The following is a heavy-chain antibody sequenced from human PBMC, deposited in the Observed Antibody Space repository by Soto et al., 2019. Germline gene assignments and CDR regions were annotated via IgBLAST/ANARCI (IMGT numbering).Heavy chain of an antibody. D-gene: IGHD6-19*01. V-gene: IGHV4-34*01. Sequence: ASETLSLTCAVYGGSFSGYYWSWIRQPPGKGLEWIGEINHSGSTNYNPSLKSRVTISVDTSKNQFSLKLSSVTAADTAVYYCARGTAVAGYAFDIWGQGTMVTVSS. J-gene: IGHJ3*02. CDR3: ARGTAVAGYAFDI. CDR2: INHSGST. CDR1: GGSFSGYY.